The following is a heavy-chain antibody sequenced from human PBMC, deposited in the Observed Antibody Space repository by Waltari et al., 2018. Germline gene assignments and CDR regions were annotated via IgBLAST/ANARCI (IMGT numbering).Heavy chain of an antibody. CDR1: GGSFSGYY. CDR3: ARRRGGYYYGSGSYYNFDY. V-gene: IGHV4-34*01. D-gene: IGHD3-10*01. Sequence: QVQLQQWGAGLLKPSETLSLTCAVYGGSFSGYYWSWIRQHPGKGLEWIGEINHSGSTNYNPSLKSRVTISVDTSKNQFSLKLSSVTAADTAVYYCARRRGGYYYGSGSYYNFDYWGQGTLVTVSS. CDR2: INHSGST. J-gene: IGHJ4*02.